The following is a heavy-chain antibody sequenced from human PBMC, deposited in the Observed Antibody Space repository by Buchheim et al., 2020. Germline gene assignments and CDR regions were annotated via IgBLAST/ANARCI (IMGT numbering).Heavy chain of an antibody. CDR2: ISDSGGNI. Sequence: EVQLLESGGGLVQPRGSLRLSCAASGFSFSSYALGWARHAPGKGLEWVSAISDSGGNIYYADAVTGRVTISRDNSQNPAYLQMNSLRAEDAALYYCAKGNSIVGTTKHFDNWGQGTL. V-gene: IGHV3-23*01. J-gene: IGHJ4*02. CDR3: AKGNSIVGTTKHFDN. D-gene: IGHD1-26*01. CDR1: GFSFSSYA.